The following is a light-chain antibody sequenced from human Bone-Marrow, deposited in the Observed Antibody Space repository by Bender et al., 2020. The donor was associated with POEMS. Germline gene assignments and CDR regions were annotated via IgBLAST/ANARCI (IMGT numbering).Light chain of an antibody. J-gene: IGLJ3*02. V-gene: IGLV1-44*01. Sequence: QSVLTQPPSASGTPGQRVTISCSGSSSNIGAHAVNWYQHLPGTAPKLLIYSSHRRPSEVPDRFSGSRSGTSASLAISGRQSEDETDYYCAVWDDSLNGWVFGGGTKLTVL. CDR2: SSH. CDR1: SSNIGAHA. CDR3: AVWDDSLNGWV.